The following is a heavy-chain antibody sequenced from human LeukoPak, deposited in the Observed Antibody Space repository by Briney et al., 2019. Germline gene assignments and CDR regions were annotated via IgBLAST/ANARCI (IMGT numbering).Heavy chain of an antibody. D-gene: IGHD3-3*01. CDR1: GGSFSGYY. V-gene: IGHV4-34*01. J-gene: IGHJ5*02. CDR2: IKHSGST. Sequence: SETLSLTCAVYGGSFSGYYWSWIRQPPGKGLEWIGEIKHSGSTNYNTSLKSRVTISVDTSKNQFSLKLSSVTAADTAVYYCARGELDFWSGYCHPKRWFDPWGQGTLVTVSS. CDR3: ARGELDFWSGYCHPKRWFDP.